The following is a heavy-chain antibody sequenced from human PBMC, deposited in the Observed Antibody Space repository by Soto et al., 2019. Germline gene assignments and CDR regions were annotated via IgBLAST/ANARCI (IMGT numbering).Heavy chain of an antibody. V-gene: IGHV4-61*08. Sequence: SETLSLTCTVSGGSVSSGGYSWSWIRQPPGKGLEWIGYIYYIGGTNYNPSLKSRVTISVDTSKNQFSLKLSSVTAADTAVYYFARNYVSSYYDSRRYNDYDYGMDVWGQRTTDTVSS. D-gene: IGHD3-22*01. J-gene: IGHJ6*02. CDR1: GGSVSSGGYS. CDR2: IYYIGGT. CDR3: ARNYVSSYYDSRRYNDYDYGMDV.